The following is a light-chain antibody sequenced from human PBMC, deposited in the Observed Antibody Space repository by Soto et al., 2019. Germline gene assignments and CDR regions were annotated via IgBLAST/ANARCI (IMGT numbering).Light chain of an antibody. J-gene: IGKJ1*01. Sequence: EILLTQSPGTLSLSPGDRATLSCRASQSLGSGYLAWYRQKPGQAPRILIYAASSRATGVPDRFSGSGSGTDFSLTISRLEPEDFAVYYCQQYDTSPRTLGQGTKVDI. V-gene: IGKV3-20*01. CDR3: QQYDTSPRT. CDR1: QSLGSGY. CDR2: AAS.